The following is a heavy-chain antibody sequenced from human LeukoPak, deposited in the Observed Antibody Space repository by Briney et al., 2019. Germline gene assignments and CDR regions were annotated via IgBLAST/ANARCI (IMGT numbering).Heavy chain of an antibody. V-gene: IGHV4-30-4*01. CDR1: GGSISSGDYY. Sequence: SQTLCLTCTVSGGSISSGDYYWSWIRQPPGKGLEWIGYIYYSGSTYYNPSLKSRVTTSVDTSKNQFSLKLSSVTAADTAVYYCARDFLWFGESDEYYGMDVWGKGTTVTVSS. CDR2: IYYSGST. J-gene: IGHJ6*04. CDR3: ARDFLWFGESDEYYGMDV. D-gene: IGHD3-10*01.